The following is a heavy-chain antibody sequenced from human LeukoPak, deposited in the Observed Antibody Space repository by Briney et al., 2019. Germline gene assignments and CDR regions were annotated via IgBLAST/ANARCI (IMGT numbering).Heavy chain of an antibody. CDR2: ISGSGGST. CDR3: AKDEDYALKLWDY. Sequence: GGSLRLSCAAPGFTFSSYGMSWVRQAPGKGLEWVSAISGSGGSTYYADSVKGRFTISRDNSKNTLYLQMNSLRAEDTAVYYCAKDEDYALKLWDYWGQGTLVTVSS. CDR1: GFTFSSYG. D-gene: IGHD4-17*01. V-gene: IGHV3-23*01. J-gene: IGHJ4*02.